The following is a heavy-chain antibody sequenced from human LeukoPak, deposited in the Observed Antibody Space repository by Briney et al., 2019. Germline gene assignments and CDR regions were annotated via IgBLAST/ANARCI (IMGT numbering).Heavy chain of an antibody. CDR1: GFTFSSYS. V-gene: IGHV4-38-2*01. CDR3: ARKGIAAAGRSNWFDP. J-gene: IGHJ5*02. CDR2: IYHSGST. Sequence: GSLRLSCAASGFTFSSYSMNWVRQAPGKGLEWIGSIYHSGSTYYNPSLKSRVTISVDTSKNQFSLKLSSVTAADTAVYYCARKGIAAAGRSNWFDPWGQGTLVTVSS. D-gene: IGHD6-13*01.